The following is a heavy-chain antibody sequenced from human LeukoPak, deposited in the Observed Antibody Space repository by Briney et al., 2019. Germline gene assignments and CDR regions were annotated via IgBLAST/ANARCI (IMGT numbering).Heavy chain of an antibody. CDR1: GFNVSNKY. CDR3: ARTHYYESSYGMDV. CDR2: SSIGGST. Sequence: GGSLRLSCAASGFNVSNKYMEWVRQAAGKGLEGVSVSSIGGSTYYANTVKGRFTLAIDNSNNTVYLQMNSLRAEDTAAYYCARTHYYESSYGMDVWGQGTTVIVFS. D-gene: IGHD3-22*01. V-gene: IGHV3-66*01. J-gene: IGHJ6*02.